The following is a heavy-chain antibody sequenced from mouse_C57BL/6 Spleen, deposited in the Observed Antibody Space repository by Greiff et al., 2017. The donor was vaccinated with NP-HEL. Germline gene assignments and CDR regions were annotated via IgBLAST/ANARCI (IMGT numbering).Heavy chain of an antibody. CDR3: ARSGDGYYVGYAMDY. D-gene: IGHD2-3*01. J-gene: IGHJ4*01. CDR1: GYAFTNYL. V-gene: IGHV1-54*01. Sequence: QVQLQQSGAELVRPGTSVKVSCKASGYAFTNYLIEWVKQRPGQGLEWIGVINPGSGGTQYNEKFEGKATLTADKSSSTAYMQLSSLTSEDSAVYFCARSGDGYYVGYAMDYWGQGTSVTVSS. CDR2: INPGSGGT.